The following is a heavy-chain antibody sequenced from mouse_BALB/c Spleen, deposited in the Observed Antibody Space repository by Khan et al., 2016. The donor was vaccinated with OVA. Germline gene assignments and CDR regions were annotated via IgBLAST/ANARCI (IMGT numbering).Heavy chain of an antibody. CDR1: GFTFSDYG. V-gene: IGHV5-15*02. D-gene: IGHD1-2*01. J-gene: IGHJ3*01. CDR2: ISDLAYTI. Sequence: VVLVESGGGLVQPGGSRKLSCAASGFTFSDYGMAWVRQAPGKGPEWVAFISDLAYTIYYGDAVTGRFTISRENAKNTLYLEMSSLRSEDTAIYYCARGGGTAPFAYWGLGTLVTVSA. CDR3: ARGGGTAPFAY.